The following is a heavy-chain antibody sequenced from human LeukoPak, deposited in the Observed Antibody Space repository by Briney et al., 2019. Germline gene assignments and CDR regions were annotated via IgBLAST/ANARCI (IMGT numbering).Heavy chain of an antibody. CDR3: ARHRAVAGYHSGMDV. Sequence: GESLKISCKGSGYSFTSYWIGWVRQMPGKGLEWMGIIYPGDSDTRYSPSFQGQVTISADKSISTAYLQWSSLKASDTAMYYCARHRAVAGYHSGMDVWGQGTTVTVSS. V-gene: IGHV5-51*01. J-gene: IGHJ6*02. CDR2: IYPGDSDT. CDR1: GYSFTSYW. D-gene: IGHD6-19*01.